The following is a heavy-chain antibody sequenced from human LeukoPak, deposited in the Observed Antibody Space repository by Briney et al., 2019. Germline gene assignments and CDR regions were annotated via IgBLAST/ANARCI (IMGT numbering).Heavy chain of an antibody. CDR1: GGSISSYY. CDR3: ARDREGGSYLNWFDP. D-gene: IGHD1-26*01. CDR2: IYTSGST. Sequence: PSETLSLTCTVSGGSISSYYWSWIRQPAGKGLEWIGRIYTSGSTNHNPSLKSRVTMSVDTSKNQFSLKLSSVTAADTAVYYCARDREGGSYLNWFDPWGQGTLVTVSS. J-gene: IGHJ5*02. V-gene: IGHV4-4*07.